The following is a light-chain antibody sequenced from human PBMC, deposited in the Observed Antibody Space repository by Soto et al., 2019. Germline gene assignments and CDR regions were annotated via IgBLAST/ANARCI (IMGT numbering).Light chain of an antibody. Sequence: QSVLTQPASVSGSPGQSITISCTGTSSDVGGYNYVSWYQQHPGKAPKLMIYDVTNRPSGVSNRFSGSKSGNTASLTLSGLHAEDEADYYCSSYTSTSTLYVFGTGTKLTVL. CDR3: SSYTSTSTLYV. CDR2: DVT. V-gene: IGLV2-14*01. CDR1: SSDVGGYNY. J-gene: IGLJ1*01.